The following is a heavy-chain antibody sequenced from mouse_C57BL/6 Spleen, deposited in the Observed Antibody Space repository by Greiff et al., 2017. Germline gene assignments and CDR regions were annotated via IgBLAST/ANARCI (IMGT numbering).Heavy chain of an antibody. CDR2: IYPGSGST. V-gene: IGHV1-55*01. J-gene: IGHJ3*01. D-gene: IGHD1-1*01. CDR1: GYTFTSYW. Sequence: QVQLKQPGAELVKPGASVKMSCKASGYTFTSYWITWVKQRPGQGLEWIGDIYPGSGSTNYNEKFKSKATLTVDTSSSTAYMQLSSLTSEDSAVYYCARPYYGSSWFAYWGQGTLVTVSA. CDR3: ARPYYGSSWFAY.